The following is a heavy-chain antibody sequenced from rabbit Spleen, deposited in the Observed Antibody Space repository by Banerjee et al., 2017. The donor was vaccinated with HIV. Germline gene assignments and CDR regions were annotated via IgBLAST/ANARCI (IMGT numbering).Heavy chain of an antibody. V-gene: IGHV1S47*01. D-gene: IGHD6-1*01. J-gene: IGHJ3*01. CDR3: VRGIAYGYAGDAYPPYAMDL. CDR2: IDPLFGTT. Sequence: QEQLEESGGDLVKPEGSLKLSCKASGFDFSTYGVSWVRQAPGKGLEWIGYIDPLFGTTYYANWVNGRFTISSHNAQNTLYLQLNSLTAADTATYFCVRGIAYGYAGDAYPPYAMDLWGPGTLVTVS. CDR1: GFDFSTYG.